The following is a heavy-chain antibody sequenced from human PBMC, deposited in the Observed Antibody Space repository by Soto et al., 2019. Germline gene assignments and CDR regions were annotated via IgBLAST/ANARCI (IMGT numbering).Heavy chain of an antibody. J-gene: IGHJ6*02. CDR3: AKAQYSYGFLSYYYYGMDV. Sequence: QVQLVESGGGVVQPGRSLRLSCAASGFTFSSYGMHWVRQAPGKGLEWVAVISYDGSNKYYADSVKGRFTISRDNSKNTLYPQMNSLRAEDTAVYYCAKAQYSYGFLSYYYYGMDVWGQGTTVTVSS. CDR1: GFTFSSYG. V-gene: IGHV3-30*18. D-gene: IGHD5-18*01. CDR2: ISYDGSNK.